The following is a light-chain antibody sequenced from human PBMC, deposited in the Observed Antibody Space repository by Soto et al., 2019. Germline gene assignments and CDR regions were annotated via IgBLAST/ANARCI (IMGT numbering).Light chain of an antibody. CDR3: EQYASSPLT. V-gene: IGKV3-15*01. CDR1: QSVNSN. J-gene: IGKJ4*01. Sequence: ETVMTQSPATLSVSPGERATLSCRASQSVNSNLAWYQQESGQPPRLLVFGASTRATGIPARFSGSGSGTEFTLTISGLQSEDFEVYFCEQYASSPLTFCGGTKVEI. CDR2: GAS.